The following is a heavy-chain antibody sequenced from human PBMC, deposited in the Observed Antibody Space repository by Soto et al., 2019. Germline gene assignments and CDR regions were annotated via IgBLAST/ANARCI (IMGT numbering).Heavy chain of an antibody. Sequence: PGGSLRLSCAASGFTFSSYAMSWVRQAPGKGLEWVSTISGSGGSTYHADSVKGRFTISRDNSRNTLYLQMNSLRAEDTAVYYCAKDIAAAGTDYYYAMDVWGQGTTVTVTS. CDR1: GFTFSSYA. J-gene: IGHJ6*02. CDR2: ISGSGGST. CDR3: AKDIAAAGTDYYYAMDV. V-gene: IGHV3-23*01. D-gene: IGHD6-13*01.